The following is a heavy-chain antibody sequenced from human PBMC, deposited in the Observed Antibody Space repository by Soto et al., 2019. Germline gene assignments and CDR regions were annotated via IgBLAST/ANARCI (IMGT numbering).Heavy chain of an antibody. CDR1: GFTFNSYG. V-gene: IGHV3-33*01. Sequence: PGGSLRLSCAASGFTFNSYGMHWVRQAPGKGLEWVAVIWSDGSNKSSADSVKGRFTISRDNAKNTLYLQMNSLRAEDTALYFCARDFRVVPAAAYYGMDVWGQGTTVTVSS. CDR2: IWSDGSNK. J-gene: IGHJ6*02. D-gene: IGHD2-2*01. CDR3: ARDFRVVPAAAYYGMDV.